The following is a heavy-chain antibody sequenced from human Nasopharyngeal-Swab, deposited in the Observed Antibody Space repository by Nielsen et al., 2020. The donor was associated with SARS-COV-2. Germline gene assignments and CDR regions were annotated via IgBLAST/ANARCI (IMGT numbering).Heavy chain of an antibody. CDR1: GGSVSSGSYY. V-gene: IGHV4-61*01. J-gene: IGHJ6*02. D-gene: IGHD4-11*01. CDR3: ARDASNYGDYYYYYGMDV. CDR2: IYYSGST. Sequence: GSLRHSCTVSGGSVSSGSYYWSWIRQPPGKGLEWIGYIYYSGSTNYNPSLKSRVTISVDTSKNQFSLKLSSVTAADTAVYYCARDASNYGDYYYYYGMDVWGQGITVTVSS.